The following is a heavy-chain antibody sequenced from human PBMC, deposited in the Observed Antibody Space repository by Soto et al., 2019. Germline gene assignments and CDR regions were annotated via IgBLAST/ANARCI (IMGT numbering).Heavy chain of an antibody. CDR2: INSDVSST. CDR1: GFTFSSYW. J-gene: IGHJ6*02. CDR3: ARETIGYCSGVSCYPYYYYYGMDV. D-gene: IGHD2-15*01. Sequence: EVQLVESGGGLVQPGGSLRISCAASGFTFSSYWMQWVRQAPGKGLVWVSRINSDVSSTRYADSVKGRFTISRDNAKNTLYLQMNSLRAEDTAVYYCARETIGYCSGVSCYPYYYYYGMDVWGQGTTVTVSS. V-gene: IGHV3-74*01.